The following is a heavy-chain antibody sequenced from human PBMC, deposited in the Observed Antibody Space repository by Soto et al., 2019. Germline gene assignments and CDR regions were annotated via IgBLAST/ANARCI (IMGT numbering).Heavy chain of an antibody. CDR3: TLGSWSAETFEI. V-gene: IGHV1-69*02. CDR2: ILPMLDIT. J-gene: IGHJ3*02. CDR1: GGTFSTYT. D-gene: IGHD6-13*01. Sequence: QVQLVQSGAEVKKPGSSVKVSCKASGGTFSTYTIIWVQQAPGQGLEWMGRILPMLDITNSAQRFQGRVTITADKSTSTAYLELSSLRSEDTAVYYCTLGSWSAETFEIWGRGTMVTVSS.